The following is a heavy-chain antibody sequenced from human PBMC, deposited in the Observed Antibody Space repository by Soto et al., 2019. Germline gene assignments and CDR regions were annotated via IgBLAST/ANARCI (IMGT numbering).Heavy chain of an antibody. D-gene: IGHD5-18*01. CDR2: IFYSGST. CDR3: AKDSGYNYGYFRWFDP. CDR1: VASISNYY. J-gene: IGHJ5*02. Sequence: SEMLGLTCTVCVASISNYYWRWLQQPPGRGLEWIGHIFYSGSTNYNPALKSRVTISVDTSKSQFSLKLSSVTAADTAVYYCAKDSGYNYGYFRWFDPWGQGTLVT. V-gene: IGHV4-59*01.